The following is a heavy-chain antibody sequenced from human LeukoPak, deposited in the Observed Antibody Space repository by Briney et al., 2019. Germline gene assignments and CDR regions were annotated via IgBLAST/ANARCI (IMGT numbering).Heavy chain of an antibody. D-gene: IGHD4-11*01. Sequence: ASVKVSCKASGYTFTSYYMHWVRQAPGQGLEWMGIINPSGGSTSYAQKFQGRVTITADESTSTAYMELSSLRSEDTAVYYCARSGDYSNTLPYYYYYYMDVWGKGTTVTVSS. CDR2: INPSGGST. CDR1: GYTFTSYY. V-gene: IGHV1-46*01. CDR3: ARSGDYSNTLPYYYYYYMDV. J-gene: IGHJ6*03.